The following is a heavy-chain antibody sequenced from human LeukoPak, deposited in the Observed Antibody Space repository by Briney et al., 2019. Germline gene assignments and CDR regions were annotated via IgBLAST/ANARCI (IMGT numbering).Heavy chain of an antibody. J-gene: IGHJ4*02. CDR3: ARGLGTVGSGSTDY. CDR2: IGIT. CDR1: GGTFSSYA. V-gene: IGHV1-69*04. D-gene: IGHD3-10*01. Sequence: SVKVSCKASGGTFSSYAISWVRQAPGQGLEWMGRIGITNYAQKFQGRVTITADKSTSTAYMELSSLRSEDTAVYYCARGLGTVGSGSTDYWGQGTLVTVSS.